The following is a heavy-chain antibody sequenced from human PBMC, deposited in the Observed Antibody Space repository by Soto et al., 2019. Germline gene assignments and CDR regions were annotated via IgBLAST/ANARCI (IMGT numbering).Heavy chain of an antibody. CDR2: IYHGDSDT. CDR3: DRRSSSPVFDGTGCSGWYSCDS. D-gene: IGHD6-19*01. Sequence: EVQLVQSGAEVKKPGESLRISCQGSGYSFNSYYIAWVRHMPGKGLEWMGIIYHGDSDTTYSPSFQGQVTLSVDKSINTADLQWSSLTASAVGIYYCDRRSSSPVFDGTGCSGWYSCDSWGQGTRVTVSS. V-gene: IGHV5-51*03. CDR1: GYSFNSYY. J-gene: IGHJ4*02.